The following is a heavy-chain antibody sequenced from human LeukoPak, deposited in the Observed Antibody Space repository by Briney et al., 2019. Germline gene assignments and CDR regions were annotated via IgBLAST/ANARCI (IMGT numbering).Heavy chain of an antibody. V-gene: IGHV4-59*01. J-gene: IGHJ4*02. CDR3: ARVYYDSSGYFDY. CDR1: GGSISSYY. CDR2: IYYSRST. Sequence: PSETLSLTCTVSGGSISSYYWSWIRQPPGKGLEWIGYIYYSRSTNYNPSLKSRVTISVDTSKNQFSLKLISVTAADTAVYYCARVYYDSSGYFDYWGQGTLVTVSS. D-gene: IGHD3-22*01.